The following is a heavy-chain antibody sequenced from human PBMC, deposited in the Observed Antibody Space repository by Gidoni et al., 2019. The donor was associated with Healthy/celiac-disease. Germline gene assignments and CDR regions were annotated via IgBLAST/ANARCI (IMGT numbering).Heavy chain of an antibody. CDR2: IIPIFGTA. V-gene: IGHV1-69*01. CDR3: ARDPPIQLKSGWGVGYFDL. Sequence: QVQLVQSGAEVKKPGSSVKVSCKASGGTFSSYAISWVRQAPGQGLEWMGGIIPIFGTANYAQKFQGRVTITADESTSTAYMELSSLRSEDTAVYYCARDPPIQLKSGWGVGYFDLWGRGTLVTVSS. CDR1: GGTFSSYA. J-gene: IGHJ2*01. D-gene: IGHD5-18*01.